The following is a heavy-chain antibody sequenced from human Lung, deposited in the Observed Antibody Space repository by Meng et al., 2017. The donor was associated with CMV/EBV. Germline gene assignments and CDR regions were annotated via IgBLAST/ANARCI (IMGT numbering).Heavy chain of an antibody. D-gene: IGHD2-15*01. J-gene: IGHJ5*02. CDR3: ARDTPQNAFDP. V-gene: IGHV3-74*01. CDR2: LDHYGRDI. CDR1: VFVFYPSF. Sequence: SCLSSVFVFYPSFVHFVRQSPGWALVWLSRLDHYGRDIIYADSVKCRFTASRDNARNIIYLQMNNLRDEDTAVYYCARDTPQNAFDPWGQGALVTVSS.